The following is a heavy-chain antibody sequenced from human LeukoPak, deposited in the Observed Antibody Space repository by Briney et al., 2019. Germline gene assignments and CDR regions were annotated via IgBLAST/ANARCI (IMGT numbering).Heavy chain of an antibody. D-gene: IGHD6-19*01. CDR1: GFTFSTYV. V-gene: IGHV3-64D*09. Sequence: GGSLRLSCSASGFTFSTYVMHWVRQAPGKGLEYVSAISRDGGGTYYADSVKGRFTISRDNSKNTLYLQMSSLRAEDTAVYYCVKRYSSGWYDYWGQGTLVTVSS. CDR3: VKRYSSGWYDY. CDR2: ISRDGGGT. J-gene: IGHJ4*02.